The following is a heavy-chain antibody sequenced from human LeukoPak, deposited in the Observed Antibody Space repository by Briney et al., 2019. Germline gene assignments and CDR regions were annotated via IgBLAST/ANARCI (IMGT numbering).Heavy chain of an antibody. J-gene: IGHJ4*02. CDR1: GYTFNSYW. CDR3: ASIYSSAWYSYYFDY. V-gene: IGHV3-7*01. D-gene: IGHD6-19*01. CDR2: IKQDGSEK. Sequence: GGSLRLSCAASGYTFNSYWMSWVRQAPGKGLEWVANIKQDGSEKYYVDSVKGRFTISRDNAKNSLYLQMNSLRAEDTAVYYCASIYSSAWYSYYFDYWGQGTLVTVSS.